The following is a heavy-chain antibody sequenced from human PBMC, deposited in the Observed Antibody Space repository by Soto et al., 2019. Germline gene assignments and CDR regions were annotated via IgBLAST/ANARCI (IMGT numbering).Heavy chain of an antibody. CDR1: VGTFSSDA. Sequence: SVKVSCKASVGTFSSDAIGGVRQAPGQGLEWMGGIIPIFGTANYAQKFQGRVTITADKSTSTAYMELSSLRSEDTAVYYCAQSLDTAMVITLDYWGQGTLVTVSS. D-gene: IGHD5-18*01. V-gene: IGHV1-69*06. CDR2: IIPIFGTA. CDR3: AQSLDTAMVITLDY. J-gene: IGHJ4*02.